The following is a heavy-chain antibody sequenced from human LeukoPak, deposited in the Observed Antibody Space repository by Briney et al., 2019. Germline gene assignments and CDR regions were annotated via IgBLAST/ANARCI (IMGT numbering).Heavy chain of an antibody. CDR2: INTNTGNP. CDR1: GYTFTTYA. Sequence: ASVKVCCKASGYTFTTYAMNWVRQAPGQGLEWMGWINTNTGNPTYAQGFTGRFVFSLDTSVSTAYLQISSLKAEDTAVYYCARDGSSDWRGNYFDYWGQGTLVTVSS. J-gene: IGHJ4*02. V-gene: IGHV7-4-1*02. D-gene: IGHD6-19*01. CDR3: ARDGSSDWRGNYFDY.